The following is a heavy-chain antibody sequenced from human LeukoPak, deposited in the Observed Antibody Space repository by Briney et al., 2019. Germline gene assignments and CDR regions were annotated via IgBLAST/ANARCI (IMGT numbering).Heavy chain of an antibody. Sequence: ASVKVSCKASGYTFTGYYMHWVRQAPGQGLEWMGWINPNSGGTNYAQKFQGWVTMTRDTSISTAYMELSRLRSDDTAVYYCARDPSGSYGYNWFDSWGQGTLVTVSS. CDR2: INPNSGGT. CDR3: ARDPSGSYGYNWFDS. J-gene: IGHJ5*01. V-gene: IGHV1-2*04. D-gene: IGHD5-18*01. CDR1: GYTFTGYY.